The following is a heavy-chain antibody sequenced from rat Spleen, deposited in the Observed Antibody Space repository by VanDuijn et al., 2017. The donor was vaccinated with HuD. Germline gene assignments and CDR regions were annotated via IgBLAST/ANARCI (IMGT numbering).Heavy chain of an antibody. Sequence: QVQLKESGPGLVQPSQTLSLTCTVSGFSPTNYHVSWVRQPPGKGMEWMGVIWTGGTTAYNSLLKSRLSISRDISKSQVFLEMNSLQTEDTATYYCARANRESYAHFDYWGQGVMVTVSS. CDR2: IWTGGTT. CDR1: GFSPTNYH. D-gene: IGHD1-12*01. CDR3: ARANRESYAHFDY. V-gene: IGHV2-43*01. J-gene: IGHJ2*01.